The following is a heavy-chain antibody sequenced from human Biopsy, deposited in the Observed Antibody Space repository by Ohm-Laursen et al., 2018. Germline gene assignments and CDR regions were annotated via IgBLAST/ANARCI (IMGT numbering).Heavy chain of an antibody. Sequence: SETLSLTCCVSGGSVGDYFLSWIRLVPGKRPEWIGYTYYRGTSESNPSLRSRVTTSVDISRNQFFLNMKSVTGADTAVYYCAAFPFSGGPAFDIWGQGTTVIVSS. CDR2: TYYRGTS. D-gene: IGHD2/OR15-2a*01. J-gene: IGHJ3*02. CDR1: GGSVGDYF. V-gene: IGHV4-59*02. CDR3: AAFPFSGGPAFDI.